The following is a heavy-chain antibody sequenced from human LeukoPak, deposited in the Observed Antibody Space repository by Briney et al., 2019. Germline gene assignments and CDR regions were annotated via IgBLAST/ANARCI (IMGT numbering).Heavy chain of an antibody. CDR2: IYYSGST. CDR3: ARHGIVDSSRKYYFDY. CDR1: GGSINSYY. Sequence: SETLSLTCTVSGGSINSYYWSWIRQPPGKGLEWIGYIYYSGSTNYNPSLKSRVTISVDTSKNQFSLNLNSVTAEDTAVYFCARHGIVDSSRKYYFDYWGQGTLVTVSS. J-gene: IGHJ4*02. D-gene: IGHD6-13*01. V-gene: IGHV4-59*08.